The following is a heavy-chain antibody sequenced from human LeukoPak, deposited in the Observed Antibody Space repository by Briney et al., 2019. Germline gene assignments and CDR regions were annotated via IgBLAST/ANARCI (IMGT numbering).Heavy chain of an antibody. J-gene: IGHJ4*02. CDR3: AKDRVGTTRALDY. V-gene: IGHV3-23*01. CDR2: IRGSGVST. Sequence: GGSLRLSCAASGFTFTTYAMSWVRQAPGKGLEWVSAIRGSGVSTYYAGSVKGRFTISRDNSKNTLYLQMSSLRAEDTAVYYCAKDRVGTTRALDYWGQGTLATVSS. CDR1: GFTFTTYA. D-gene: IGHD1-26*01.